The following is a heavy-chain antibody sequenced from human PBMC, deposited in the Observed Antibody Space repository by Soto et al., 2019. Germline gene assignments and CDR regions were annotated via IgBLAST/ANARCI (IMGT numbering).Heavy chain of an antibody. V-gene: IGHV4-59*01. CDR2: IYYSGST. CDR1: AGSPSSYY. J-gene: IGHJ4*02. CDR3: ARSGGYDVLLPAGTH. D-gene: IGHD2-2*01. Sequence: QVQLQESGPGLVKPSETLSLTCTVSAGSPSSYYWNWIRQPPGKGLEWIGYIYYSGSTNYNPSLKSRVTISVDTSKNQFSLRLSSVTAADTAVYYCARSGGYDVLLPAGTHWGQGTLVTVSS.